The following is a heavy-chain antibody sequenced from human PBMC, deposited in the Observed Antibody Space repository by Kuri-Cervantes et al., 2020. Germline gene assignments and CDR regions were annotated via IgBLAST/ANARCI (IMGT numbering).Heavy chain of an antibody. Sequence: GESLKISCAASGFTFSSYWMSWVRQAPGKGLEWVANIKQDGSEKYYVDSVKGRFTISRDNAKNSLNLQMNSLRAEDTAVYYCARVAYHYYTMDVWGQGTTVTVSS. CDR3: ARVAYHYYTMDV. V-gene: IGHV3-7*03. J-gene: IGHJ6*02. CDR2: IKQDGSEK. CDR1: GFTFSSYW.